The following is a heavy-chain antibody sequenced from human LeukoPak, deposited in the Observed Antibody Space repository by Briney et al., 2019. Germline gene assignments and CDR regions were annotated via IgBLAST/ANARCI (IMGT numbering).Heavy chain of an antibody. CDR3: ARKKPLGYCSSTSCYSDYYYGMDV. Sequence: GGSLRLSCAASGFTFSSYWMSWVRQAPGKGLEWEANIKQDGSEKYYVDSVKGRFTISGDNAKNSLYLQMNSLRAEDTAVYYCARKKPLGYCSSTSCYSDYYYGMDVWGKGTTATVSS. D-gene: IGHD2-2*01. CDR2: IKQDGSEK. J-gene: IGHJ6*04. V-gene: IGHV3-7*03. CDR1: GFTFSSYW.